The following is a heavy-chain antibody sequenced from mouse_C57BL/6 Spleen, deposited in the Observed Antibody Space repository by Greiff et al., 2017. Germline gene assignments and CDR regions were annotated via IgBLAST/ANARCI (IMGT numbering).Heavy chain of an antibody. CDR2: FYPGSGSI. CDR3: ARHEEGYDGYYYFDY. D-gene: IGHD2-3*01. V-gene: IGHV1-62-2*01. CDR1: GYTFTEYT. J-gene: IGHJ2*01. Sequence: QVQLQQSGAELVKPGASVKLSCKASGYTFTEYTIHWVKQRPGQGLEWIGWFYPGSGSIKYNEKFKDKATLTADKPSSTVYMELSRLTSEDSAVYFCARHEEGYDGYYYFDYWGQGTTLTVSS.